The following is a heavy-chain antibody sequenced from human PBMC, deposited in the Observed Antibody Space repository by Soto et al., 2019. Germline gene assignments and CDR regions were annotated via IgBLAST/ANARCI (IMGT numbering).Heavy chain of an antibody. V-gene: IGHV4-31*03. J-gene: IGHJ3*02. CDR2: IYYSGST. CDR1: GGSISSGGYY. CDR3: ARFPGAAVAGNNAFDI. Sequence: SETLSLTCTVSGGSISSGGYYWSWIRQHPGKGLEWIGYIYYSGSTYYNPSLKSRVTISVDTSKNQFSLKLSSVTAADTAVYYCARFPGAAVAGNNAFDIWGQGTMVTVSS. D-gene: IGHD6-19*01.